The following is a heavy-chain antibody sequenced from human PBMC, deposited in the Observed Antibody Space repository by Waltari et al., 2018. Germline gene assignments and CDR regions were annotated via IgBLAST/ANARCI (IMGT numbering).Heavy chain of an antibody. D-gene: IGHD3-3*01. V-gene: IGHV3-23*04. CDR2: ISGSGGST. CDR1: GFTFSSYA. CDR3: AKSQGFLEWSPEPIDAFDI. J-gene: IGHJ3*02. Sequence: EVQLVESGGGLVQPGGSLRLSCAASGFTFSSYAMSWVRQAPGKGLEWVSAISGSGGSTYYADSVKGRFTNSRDSSKNTLYLQMNSLRAEDTAVYYCAKSQGFLEWSPEPIDAFDIWGQGTMVTVSS.